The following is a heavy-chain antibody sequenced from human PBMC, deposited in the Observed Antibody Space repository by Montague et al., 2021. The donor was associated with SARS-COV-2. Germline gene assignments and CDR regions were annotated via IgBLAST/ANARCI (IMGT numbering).Heavy chain of an antibody. D-gene: IGHD3-3*01. CDR1: GGSISSGGYY. J-gene: IGHJ3*02. CDR3: ARAPTILGVVISAFDI. Sequence: TLSLTCTVSGGSISSGGYYWSWIRQHPGKGLEWIGCIYYSGSTYYNPSLKSRVTISVDTSKNQFSLKLSSVTAADTAVYYCARAPTILGVVISAFDIWGQGTMVTVSS. CDR2: IYYSGST. V-gene: IGHV4-31*03.